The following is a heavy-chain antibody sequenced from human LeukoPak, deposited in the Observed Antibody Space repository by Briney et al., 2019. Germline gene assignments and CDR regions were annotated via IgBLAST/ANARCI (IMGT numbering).Heavy chain of an antibody. J-gene: IGHJ4*02. D-gene: IGHD4-17*01. Sequence: SETLPLTCAVYGGSFSGYYWSWIRQPPGKGLEWIGEINHSGSTNYNPSLKSRVTISVDTSKNQFSLKLTSVTAADTAVYYCARGMGTVTKRRSYYFDYWGQGTLVTVSS. CDR2: INHSGST. CDR1: GGSFSGYY. CDR3: ARGMGTVTKRRSYYFDY. V-gene: IGHV4-34*01.